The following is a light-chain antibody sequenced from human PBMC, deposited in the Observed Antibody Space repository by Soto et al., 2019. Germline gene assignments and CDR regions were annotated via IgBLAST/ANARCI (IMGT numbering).Light chain of an antibody. CDR2: KAS. Sequence: DIQMTQSPSTLSASVGDRVTITCRASQSISSWLAWYQQKPGKAPNLLIYKASSLESGVPSRFSGSGSGTEXXLTISSLQPDDFATYYCQQYNSFPTFGQGTKVEIK. V-gene: IGKV1-5*03. J-gene: IGKJ1*01. CDR3: QQYNSFPT. CDR1: QSISSW.